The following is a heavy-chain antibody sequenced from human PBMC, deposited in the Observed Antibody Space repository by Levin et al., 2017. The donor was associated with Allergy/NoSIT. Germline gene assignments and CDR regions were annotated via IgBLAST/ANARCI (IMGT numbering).Heavy chain of an antibody. CDR2: TYYASKWFK. D-gene: IGHD6-19*01. Sequence: SQTLSLTCDISGDSVASNSAAWNWIRQSPSRGLEWLGRTYYASKWFKDYALSVRSRITIDPDTSNNQFSLQLNSVTPDDTAVYYCVRKLTRSGGGYFDSWGQGILVTVSS. CDR1: GDSVASNSAA. J-gene: IGHJ4*02. V-gene: IGHV6-1*01. CDR3: VRKLTRSGGGYFDS.